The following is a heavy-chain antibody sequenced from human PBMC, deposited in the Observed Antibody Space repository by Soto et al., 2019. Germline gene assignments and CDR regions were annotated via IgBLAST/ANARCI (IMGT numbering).Heavy chain of an antibody. Sequence: ASVKVSCKASGYTFTSYGISWVRQAPGQGLEWMGWISADSGNTNYAQKLQGRVTMTRDTSTSTAYMELSSLRSEDTAVYYCAADLVSGTIFLATGQDAFDIWGQGTMVTGSS. CDR2: ISADSGNT. D-gene: IGHD1-26*01. CDR3: AADLVSGTIFLATGQDAFDI. CDR1: GYTFTSYG. V-gene: IGHV1-18*01. J-gene: IGHJ3*02.